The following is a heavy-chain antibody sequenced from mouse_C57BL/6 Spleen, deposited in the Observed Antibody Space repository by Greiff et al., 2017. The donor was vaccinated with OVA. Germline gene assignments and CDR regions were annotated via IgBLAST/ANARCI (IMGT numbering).Heavy chain of an antibody. CDR2: IRNKANGYTT. D-gene: IGHD1-1*01. CDR3: ASSYYGSSYGYFDV. Sequence: EVQRVESGGGLVQPGGSLSLSCAASGFTFTDYYMSWVRQPPGKALEWLGFIRNKANGYTTEYSASVKGRFTISRDNSQSILYLQMKALRAEDSATDYCASSYYGSSYGYFDVWGTGTTVTVSS. V-gene: IGHV7-3*01. CDR1: GFTFTDYY. J-gene: IGHJ1*03.